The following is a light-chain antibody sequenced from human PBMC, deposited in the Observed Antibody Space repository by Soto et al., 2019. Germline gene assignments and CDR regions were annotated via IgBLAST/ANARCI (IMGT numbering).Light chain of an antibody. Sequence: QSVLTQPASVSGSPGQSITISCTGTSSDVGGYNYVSWYQQHPGKAPKLMIYDVSNRPSGVSKRFSGSKSGNTASLTISVLQAEYEADYYCSSYTISSTPVVFGGGTKLTVL. CDR3: SSYTISSTPVV. CDR1: SSDVGGYNY. J-gene: IGLJ2*01. V-gene: IGLV2-14*01. CDR2: DVS.